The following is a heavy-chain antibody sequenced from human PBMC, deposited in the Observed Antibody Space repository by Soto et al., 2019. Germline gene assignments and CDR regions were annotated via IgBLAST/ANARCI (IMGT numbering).Heavy chain of an antibody. J-gene: IGHJ4*02. V-gene: IGHV1-69*06. CDR2: IIPIFGTA. CDR1: GGTFSSYA. D-gene: IGHD3-22*01. Sequence: SVKVSCKASGGTFSSYAISGVRQAPGRGLEWMGGIIPIFGTANYAQKFQGRVTITADKSTSTAYMELSSLRSEDTAVYYCARDRIEGYDDSTGYLDYWGQGTLVTVSS. CDR3: ARDRIEGYDDSTGYLDY.